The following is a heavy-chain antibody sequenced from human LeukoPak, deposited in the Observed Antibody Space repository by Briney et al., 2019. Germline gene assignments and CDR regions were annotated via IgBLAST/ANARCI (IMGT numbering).Heavy chain of an antibody. CDR3: ARRAYYDFWSGYSHFDY. V-gene: IGHV4-34*01. CDR1: GGSFSGYY. D-gene: IGHD3-3*01. Sequence: SETLSLTCAVYGGSFSGYYWSWIRQPPGKGLEWIGEINHSGSTNYNPSLKSRVTISVDTSKNQFSLKLSSVTAADTAVYYCARRAYYDFWSGYSHFDYWGQGILVTVS. J-gene: IGHJ4*02. CDR2: INHSGST.